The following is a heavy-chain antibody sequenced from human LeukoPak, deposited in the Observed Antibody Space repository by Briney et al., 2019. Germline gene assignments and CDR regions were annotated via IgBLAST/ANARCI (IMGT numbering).Heavy chain of an antibody. Sequence: PGGSLRLSCAASGFTSSSYSMNWLRQAPGKGVEWVSSISSSSSYIYYADPVKGRFTISRDNSKNTLYLQMNSLRAEDTAVYYCARGPLDVVVTAILDYWGQGTLVTVSS. CDR2: ISSSSSYI. CDR1: GFTSSSYS. CDR3: ARGPLDVVVTAILDY. D-gene: IGHD2-21*02. V-gene: IGHV3-21*01. J-gene: IGHJ4*02.